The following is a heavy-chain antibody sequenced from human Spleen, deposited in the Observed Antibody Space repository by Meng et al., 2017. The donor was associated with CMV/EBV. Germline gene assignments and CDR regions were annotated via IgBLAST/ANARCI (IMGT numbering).Heavy chain of an antibody. CDR2: IYSSGGRT. J-gene: IGHJ4*02. CDR1: GFTFSNYA. D-gene: IGHD3-3*01. V-gene: IGHV3-23*03. Sequence: GESLKISCAASGFTFSNYAMSWVRQAPGKGLEWVSLIYSSGGRTYYADSVKGRFTISRDNSKNALYLQMNSLRAEDTAVYYCARKITIFGVVIASSFNYWGQGTLVTVSS. CDR3: ARKITIFGVVIASSFNY.